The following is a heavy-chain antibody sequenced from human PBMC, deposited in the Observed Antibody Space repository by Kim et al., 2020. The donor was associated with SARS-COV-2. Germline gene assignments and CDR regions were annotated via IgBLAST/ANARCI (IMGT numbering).Heavy chain of an antibody. CDR3: AREDVGLDV. J-gene: IGHJ6*02. Sequence: GNANYNPSLKSRITISRDTSKNQFSLKVSAVTSADTAVYYCAREDVGLDVWGQGTTVTVSS. CDR2: GNA. V-gene: IGHV4-59*01.